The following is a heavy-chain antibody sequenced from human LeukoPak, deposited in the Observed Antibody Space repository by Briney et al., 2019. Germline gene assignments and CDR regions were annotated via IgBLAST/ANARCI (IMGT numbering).Heavy chain of an antibody. V-gene: IGHV1-46*01. CDR3: ARDIPSSGYYNWFDP. J-gene: IGHJ5*02. Sequence: GGSLRLSCAASGYTFTSYYMHWVRQAPGQGLEWMGIINPSGGSTSYAQKFQGRVTMTRDTSTSTVYMELSSLRSEDTAVYYCARDIPSSGYYNWFDPWGQGTLVTVSS. CDR1: GYTFTSYY. D-gene: IGHD3-22*01. CDR2: INPSGGST.